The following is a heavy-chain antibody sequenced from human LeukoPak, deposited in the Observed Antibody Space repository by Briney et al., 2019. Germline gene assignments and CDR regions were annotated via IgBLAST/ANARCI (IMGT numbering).Heavy chain of an antibody. V-gene: IGHV1-18*01. J-gene: IGHJ4*02. CDR2: ISAYNGNT. CDR3: ARADIRAIASSGWYGFDY. CDR1: GYTFNSYG. D-gene: IGHD6-19*01. Sequence: GASVKVSCKASGYTFNSYGISWARQAPGQGLEWMGWISAYNGNTNYAQKVQGRVTMTTDTSTSTAYMELRSLRSDDTAVYYCARADIRAIASSGWYGFDYWGQGTLVTVSS.